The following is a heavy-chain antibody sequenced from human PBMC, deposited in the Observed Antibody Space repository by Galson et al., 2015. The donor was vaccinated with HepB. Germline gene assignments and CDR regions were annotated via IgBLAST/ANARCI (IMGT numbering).Heavy chain of an antibody. J-gene: IGHJ4*02. D-gene: IGHD3-3*01. CDR2: ILYDGSDN. CDR1: GFTFHSYT. CDR3: ARDRAIFGVVPEAFDN. V-gene: IGHV3-30-3*01. Sequence: SLRLSCAASGFTFHSYTMHWVRQAPGKGLEWVAVILYDGSDNYYADSVKGRFTISRDNSKNTLYLQVNSLRPEDTAVYFCARDRAIFGVVPEAFDNWGQGILVTVSS.